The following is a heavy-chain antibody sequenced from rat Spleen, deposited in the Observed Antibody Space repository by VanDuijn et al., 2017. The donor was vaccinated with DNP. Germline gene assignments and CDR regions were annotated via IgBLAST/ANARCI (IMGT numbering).Heavy chain of an antibody. CDR2: IRFDGATT. CDR3: ARPHYYSSGGFAY. Sequence: EVQLVESGGGLVQPGRSLKLSCAASGFTFNDYNMAWVRQAPTKGLEWVAYIRFDGATTYYGDSVKGRFTISRDNAKSSLYLQMNSLTSEDMATYYCARPHYYSSGGFAYWGQGTLVTVSS. J-gene: IGHJ3*01. V-gene: IGHV5-22*01. D-gene: IGHD1-1*01. CDR1: GFTFNDYN.